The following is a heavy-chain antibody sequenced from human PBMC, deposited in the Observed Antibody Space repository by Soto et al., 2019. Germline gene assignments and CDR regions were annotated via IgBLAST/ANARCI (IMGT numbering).Heavy chain of an antibody. D-gene: IGHD5-18*01. Sequence: SETLFLTCTVSGGSISSYYWSWIRQPPGKGLEWIGYIYYSGSTNYNPSLKSRVTISVDTSKNQFSLKLSSVTAADTAVYYCARDNGYSYGYTLDHWGQGTLVTVSS. CDR1: GGSISSYY. CDR2: IYYSGST. V-gene: IGHV4-59*01. J-gene: IGHJ4*02. CDR3: ARDNGYSYGYTLDH.